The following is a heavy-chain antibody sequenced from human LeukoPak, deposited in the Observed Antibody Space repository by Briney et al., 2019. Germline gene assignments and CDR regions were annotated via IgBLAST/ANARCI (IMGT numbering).Heavy chain of an antibody. D-gene: IGHD3-10*01. J-gene: IGHJ4*02. CDR2: ISSNGGST. Sequence: PGGSLRLSCSASGFTFSSYAMHWVRQAPGKGLEYVSAISSNGGSTYYADSVKGRFTISRDNSKNTLYLQMNSLRAEDTAVYYCARNYGSGSYYPFDYWGQGTLVTVSS. CDR3: ARNYGSGSYYPFDY. CDR1: GFTFSSYA. V-gene: IGHV3-64*04.